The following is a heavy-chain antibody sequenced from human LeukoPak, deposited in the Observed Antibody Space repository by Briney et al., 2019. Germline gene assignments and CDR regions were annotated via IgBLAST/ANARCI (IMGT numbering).Heavy chain of an antibody. Sequence: GRSLRLSCAASGFTFDDYAMHWVRQAPGKGLEWVSGISWNSGSIGYTDSVKGRFTISRDNAKNSLYLQMNSLRAEDTALYYCAKAQGDSSGYYPYWGQGTLVTVSS. CDR2: ISWNSGSI. J-gene: IGHJ4*02. V-gene: IGHV3-9*01. D-gene: IGHD3-22*01. CDR3: AKAQGDSSGYYPY. CDR1: GFTFDDYA.